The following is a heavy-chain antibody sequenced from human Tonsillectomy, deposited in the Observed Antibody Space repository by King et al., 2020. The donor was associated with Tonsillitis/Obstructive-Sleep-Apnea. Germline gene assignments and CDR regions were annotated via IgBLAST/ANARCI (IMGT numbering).Heavy chain of an antibody. V-gene: IGHV4-39*01. CDR2: IYYSGST. CDR1: GGSISSSSYY. J-gene: IGHJ4*02. CDR3: ASQTKMITFGGVIVPRFDY. Sequence: QLQESGPGLVKPSETLSLTCTVSGGSISSSSYYWGWIRQPPGQGLEWIGSIYYSGSTYYNPSLKSRVTISVDTSKNQFSLKLSSVTAADTAVYYCASQTKMITFGGVIVPRFDYWGQGTLVTVSS. D-gene: IGHD3-16*02.